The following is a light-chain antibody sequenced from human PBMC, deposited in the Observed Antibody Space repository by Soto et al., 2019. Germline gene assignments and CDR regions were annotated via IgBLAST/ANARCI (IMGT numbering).Light chain of an antibody. J-gene: IGLJ1*01. CDR1: SGDIGSYNR. CDR3: SSYTNINTRACV. CDR2: EVT. Sequence: QSVLTQPASVSGSPGQSITISCTGTSGDIGSYNRVSWYQQHPGKAPKLIIYEVTDRPSGVSNRFSGSKSGNTASLTISGLQAEDEAEYYCSSYTNINTRACVFGTGTTLTVL. V-gene: IGLV2-14*01.